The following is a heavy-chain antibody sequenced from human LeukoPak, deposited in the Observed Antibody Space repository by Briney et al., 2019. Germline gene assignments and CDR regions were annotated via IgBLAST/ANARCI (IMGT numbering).Heavy chain of an antibody. J-gene: IGHJ4*02. V-gene: IGHV1-18*01. CDR1: GYTFTSYG. CDR2: ISAYNGNT. CDR3: AREREPAWRGVRVVTVPYFDY. Sequence: ASVKVSCKASGYTFTSYGISWVRQAPGQGLEWMGWISAYNGNTNYAQKLQGRVTMTTDTSTSTAYMELRSLRSDDTAVYYCAREREPAWRGVRVVTVPYFDYWGQGTLVTVSS. D-gene: IGHD4-23*01.